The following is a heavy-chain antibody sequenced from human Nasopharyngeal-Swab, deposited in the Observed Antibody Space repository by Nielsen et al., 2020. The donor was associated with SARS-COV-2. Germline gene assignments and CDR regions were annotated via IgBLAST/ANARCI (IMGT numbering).Heavy chain of an antibody. CDR1: GGSFSGYY. CDR2: INHRGST. J-gene: IGHJ3*02. V-gene: IGHV4-34*01. CDR3: ARHSGSFLTWEHAFDI. D-gene: IGHD1-26*01. Sequence: GSLRLSCAVYGGSFSGYYWSWIRQPPGKGLEWIGEINHRGSTNYNPSLKSRVTISVNQSKNQFPLKLSYVTAADTAVYYCARHSGSFLTWEHAFDIWGQGTMVTVSS.